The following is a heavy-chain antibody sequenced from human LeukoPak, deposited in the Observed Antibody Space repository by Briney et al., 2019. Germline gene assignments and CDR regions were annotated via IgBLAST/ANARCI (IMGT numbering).Heavy chain of an antibody. Sequence: SETLSLTCTVSGGPISSYQWSWIRQPPGKGLEWIGNIYYSGSANYNPSLKSRVIISVDTSKNQFSLKLNSVTAADTAVYYCARGRYGSGSYFFDYWGQGTLVTVSS. CDR2: IYYSGSA. V-gene: IGHV4-59*12. J-gene: IGHJ4*02. CDR1: GGPISSYQ. D-gene: IGHD3-10*01. CDR3: ARGRYGSGSYFFDY.